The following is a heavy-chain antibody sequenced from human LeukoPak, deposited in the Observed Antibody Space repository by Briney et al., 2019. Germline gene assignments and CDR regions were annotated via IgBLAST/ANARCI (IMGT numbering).Heavy chain of an antibody. V-gene: IGHV1-2*02. D-gene: IGHD3-10*01. CDR2: INPNSGGT. Sequence: ASVKVSCKASGYTFTGYYMHWVRQAPGQGLERMGWINPNSGGTNYAQTFQGRVTMTRDTSISTAYMELSRLRSDDTAVYYCARGGLRRPQGYYMDVWGKGTTVTVSS. CDR1: GYTFTGYY. CDR3: ARGGLRRPQGYYMDV. J-gene: IGHJ6*03.